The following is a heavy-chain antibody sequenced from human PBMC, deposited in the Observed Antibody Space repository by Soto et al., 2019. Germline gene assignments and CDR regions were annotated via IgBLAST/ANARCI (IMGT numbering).Heavy chain of an antibody. CDR2: IYYSGSN. V-gene: IGHV4-61*01. Sequence: PGESLSLSCAVSACSVNDCHLHWIWIGHPPGRGLEWIGYIYYSGSNNYNPSLKSRIIISVDTYKNQFSLKYSSLTVADMAVYYCATIRTILAPAFDYWGQGIQVTVSS. D-gene: IGHD3-3*01. CDR3: ATIRTILAPAFDY. J-gene: IGHJ4*02. CDR1: ACSVNDCHLH.